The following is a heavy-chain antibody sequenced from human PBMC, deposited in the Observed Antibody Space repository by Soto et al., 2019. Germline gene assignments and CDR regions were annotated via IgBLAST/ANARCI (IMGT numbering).Heavy chain of an antibody. CDR1: GFTFSSYG. Sequence: QVQLVESGGGVVQPGRSLRLSCAASGFTFSSYGMHWVRQAPGKGLEWVAVISYDGSNKYYADSVKGRFTISRANSKNTLYLQMNSLRAEDTAVYYCAKDPRAGHYYDSSGYLDYWGQGTLVTVSS. J-gene: IGHJ4*02. D-gene: IGHD3-22*01. CDR3: AKDPRAGHYYDSSGYLDY. CDR2: ISYDGSNK. V-gene: IGHV3-30*18.